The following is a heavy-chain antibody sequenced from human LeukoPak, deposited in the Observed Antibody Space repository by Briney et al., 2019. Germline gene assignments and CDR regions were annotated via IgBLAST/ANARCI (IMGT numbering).Heavy chain of an antibody. CDR2: INWNGGST. D-gene: IGHD1-26*01. CDR1: GFTFDDYG. V-gene: IGHV3-20*01. J-gene: IGHJ5*02. CDR3: ARERRQNLYSGSLNWFDP. Sequence: GGSLRLSCAASGFTFDDYGMSWVRQAPGKGLEWVSGINWNGGSTGYADSVKGRFTISRDNAKNSLYLQMNSLRAEDTALYHCARERRQNLYSGSLNWFDPWGQGTLVTVSS.